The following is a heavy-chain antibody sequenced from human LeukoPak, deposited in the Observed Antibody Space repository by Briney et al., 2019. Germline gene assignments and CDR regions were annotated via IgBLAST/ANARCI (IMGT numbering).Heavy chain of an antibody. V-gene: IGHV3-23*01. J-gene: IGHJ3*02. Sequence: GGSLRLSCAASGFTFSSYAMNWVRQAPGKGLEWVSGISGSGGSTYYADSVKGRFTISRDNSKNTLYLQINSLRAEDTAAYYCAKSYSSGPDAFDIWGRGTMVTVSS. CDR2: ISGSGGST. D-gene: IGHD6-19*01. CDR3: AKSYSSGPDAFDI. CDR1: GFTFSSYA.